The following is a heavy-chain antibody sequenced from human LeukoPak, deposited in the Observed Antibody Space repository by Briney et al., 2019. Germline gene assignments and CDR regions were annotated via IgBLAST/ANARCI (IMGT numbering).Heavy chain of an antibody. D-gene: IGHD3-3*01. CDR3: ARPRYDFWSGPYYFDH. Sequence: ASVKVSCKTSGYMFTTYYIHWVRQAPGQGLEWVGRINPNSGVTDYGQKFQGRITLTRDTAINTTYLDLSSLRSDDTAVYYCARPRYDFWSGPYYFDHWGQGTLVTVSS. CDR2: INPNSGVT. J-gene: IGHJ4*02. V-gene: IGHV1-2*06. CDR1: GYMFTTYY.